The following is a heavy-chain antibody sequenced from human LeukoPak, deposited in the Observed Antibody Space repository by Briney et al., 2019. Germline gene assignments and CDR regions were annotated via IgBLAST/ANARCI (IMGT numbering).Heavy chain of an antibody. CDR1: GFTLSSYA. D-gene: IGHD3-10*02. CDR2: ISVSGNT. Sequence: GGSLRLSCAASGFTLSSYAMSWVRQAPGKGLEWVSAISVSGNTYHADSVKGRFTISRDNAKNSLYLQMNGLRAEDTAVYYCAELGITMIGGVWGKGTTVTISS. V-gene: IGHV3-23*01. CDR3: AELGITMIGGV. J-gene: IGHJ6*04.